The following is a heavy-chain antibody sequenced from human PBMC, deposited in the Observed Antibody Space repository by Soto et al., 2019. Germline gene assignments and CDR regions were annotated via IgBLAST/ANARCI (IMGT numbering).Heavy chain of an antibody. V-gene: IGHV4-30-4*01. CDR1: GGSICSGDYY. Sequence: SETLSLTCTVSGGSICSGDYYWSWIRQPPGKGLEWIGYIYYSGSTYYNPSLKSRVTISVDTSKNQFSLKLSSVTAADTAVYYCARGSLEWLFSWFDPWGQGTLVTVSS. D-gene: IGHD3-3*01. J-gene: IGHJ5*02. CDR3: ARGSLEWLFSWFDP. CDR2: IYYSGST.